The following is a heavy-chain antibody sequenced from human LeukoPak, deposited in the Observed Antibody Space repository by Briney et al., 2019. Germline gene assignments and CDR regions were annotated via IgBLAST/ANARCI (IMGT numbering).Heavy chain of an antibody. CDR3: ARDLSTNPY. D-gene: IGHD2-8*01. CDR1: GFTFSHYW. CDR2: IDSDRSRT. V-gene: IGHV3-74*01. Sequence: GGSLRLSCAASGFTFSHYWMHWVRQAPGKGLVWVSRIDSDRSRTTYADSVKGRFTISRDNAENTLYLQMDSLRAEDTAVYYCARDLSTNPYWGQGTLVTVSS. J-gene: IGHJ4*02.